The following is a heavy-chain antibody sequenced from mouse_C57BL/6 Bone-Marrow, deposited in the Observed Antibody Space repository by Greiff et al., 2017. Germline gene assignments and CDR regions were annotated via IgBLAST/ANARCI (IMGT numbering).Heavy chain of an antibody. V-gene: IGHV14-4*01. CDR2: IDPENGDT. CDR3: TTRLQDYYAMDY. J-gene: IGHJ4*01. D-gene: IGHD2-2*01. CDR1: GFTFKDDY. Sequence: EVQLQQSGAELVRPGASVKLSCTASGFTFKDDYMHWVKQRPEQGLEWIGWIDPENGDTKYAWKFQGKATITADTSSNTAYLQLSSLTSEDTAVYYCTTRLQDYYAMDYWGQGTSVTVSA.